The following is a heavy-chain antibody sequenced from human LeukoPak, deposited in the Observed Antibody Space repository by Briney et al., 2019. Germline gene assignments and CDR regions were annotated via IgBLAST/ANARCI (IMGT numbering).Heavy chain of an antibody. V-gene: IGHV3-48*01. D-gene: IGHD6-13*01. CDR2: ISSSSTI. Sequence: GGSLRLSCEASGFTFSTYAMYWVRQAPGKGLEWVSYISSSSTIYYADSVKGRFTISRDNGKNSLYLQMNNLRAEDTAVYYCASQLGDASDIWGQGTMVTVSS. CDR3: ASQLGDASDI. J-gene: IGHJ3*02. CDR1: GFTFSTYA.